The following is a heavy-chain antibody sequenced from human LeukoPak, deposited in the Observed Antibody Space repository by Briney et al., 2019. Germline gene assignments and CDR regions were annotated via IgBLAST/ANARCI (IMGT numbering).Heavy chain of an antibody. J-gene: IGHJ4*02. Sequence: TGGSLGLSCAAPGLTFRTSWMQWFPQALGKGLVWVPRIFSDGSITSYADSVQGSVKGRFTISRDNAKNTLYLQMDSLRVEDTAVYYCVRGRGPIEASFDYWGQGTLVTVSS. V-gene: IGHV3-74*01. CDR1: GLTFRTSW. CDR2: IFSDGSIT. CDR3: VRGRGPIEASFDY. D-gene: IGHD3-10*01.